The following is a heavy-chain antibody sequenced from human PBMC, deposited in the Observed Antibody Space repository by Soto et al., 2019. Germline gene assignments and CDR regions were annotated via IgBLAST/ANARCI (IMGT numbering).Heavy chain of an antibody. CDR1: RSTFSSYA. Sequence: PGGSLTLSCTASRSTFSSYALSWVRQAPGKGQEWVTAIRTNGAITYYAESVRGRFTISRDDSKNTLYLQMNSLTAEDTAVYYCAKTCRYFSDERRWSWGQRTRVTVSS. CDR2: IRTNGAIT. V-gene: IGHV3-23*01. CDR3: AKTCRYFSDERRWS. D-gene: IGHD2-15*01. J-gene: IGHJ4*02.